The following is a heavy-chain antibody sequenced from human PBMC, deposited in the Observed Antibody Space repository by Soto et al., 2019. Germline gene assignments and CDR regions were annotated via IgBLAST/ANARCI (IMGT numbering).Heavy chain of an antibody. Sequence: SETLSLTCTVSGGSISSYYWSWIRQPPGKGLEWIGYIYYSGSTNYNPSLKSRVSISVDTSKKQFSLKLSSVTAADTAVYYCARSIFYIDIWGQGTMVTVSS. CDR2: IYYSGST. J-gene: IGHJ3*02. V-gene: IGHV4-59*12. D-gene: IGHD3-3*01. CDR3: ARSIFYIDI. CDR1: GGSISSYY.